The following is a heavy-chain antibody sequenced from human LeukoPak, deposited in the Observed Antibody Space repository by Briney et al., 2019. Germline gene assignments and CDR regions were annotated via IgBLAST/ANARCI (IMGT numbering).Heavy chain of an antibody. V-gene: IGHV1-2*02. Sequence: ASEKVSCKASGYTFSGYYMHWVRQAPGQGLEWMGWINPNSGGTNYAQKFQGRVTMTRDTSISTAYMEMRRLRSDDTAVYYCARLGYSSGSDYWGQGTLVTVSS. CDR1: GYTFSGYY. D-gene: IGHD6-19*01. CDR3: ARLGYSSGSDY. CDR2: INPNSGGT. J-gene: IGHJ4*02.